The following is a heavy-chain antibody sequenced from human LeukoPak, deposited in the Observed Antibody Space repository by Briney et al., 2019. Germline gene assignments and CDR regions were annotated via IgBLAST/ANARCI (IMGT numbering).Heavy chain of an antibody. CDR1: GGSISSGSYY. V-gene: IGHV4-61*02. CDR2: IYTSGST. CDR3: ARALGYCSSTSCYDAFDI. Sequence: SQTLSLTCTVSGGSISSGSYYWSWIRRPAGKGLEWIGRIYTSGSTNYHPSLKSRVTISVDTSKNQFSLKLSSVTAADTAVYYCARALGYCSSTSCYDAFDIWGQGTMVTVSS. J-gene: IGHJ3*02. D-gene: IGHD2-2*01.